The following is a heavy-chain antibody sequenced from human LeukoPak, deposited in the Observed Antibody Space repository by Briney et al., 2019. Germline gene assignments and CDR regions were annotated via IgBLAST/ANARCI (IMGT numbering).Heavy chain of an antibody. J-gene: IGHJ4*02. CDR3: AKDRSGYSGGHVDY. CDR2: ISWNSGSM. CDR1: GFTFDDYA. V-gene: IGHV3-9*01. D-gene: IGHD6-13*01. Sequence: PGRSLRLSCAASGFTFDDYAMHWVRQAPGKGLEWVSGISWNSGSMGYADSVKGRFTISRDNAKNSLYLQMNSLRAEDTALYYCAKDRSGYSGGHVDYWGQGTLVTVSS.